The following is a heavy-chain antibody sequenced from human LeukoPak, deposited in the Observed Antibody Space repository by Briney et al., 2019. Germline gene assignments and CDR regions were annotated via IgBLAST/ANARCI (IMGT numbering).Heavy chain of an antibody. Sequence: PSETLSLTCAVYGESFSDYYWTWIRQPPGKGLEWIGEINHSRSTNYSPSLKSRVTISLDTSKNQFSLRLSSVTAADTAVYYCAGKTDYWGRGTLVTVSS. V-gene: IGHV4-34*01. CDR2: INHSRST. J-gene: IGHJ4*02. CDR1: GESFSDYY. CDR3: AGKTDY.